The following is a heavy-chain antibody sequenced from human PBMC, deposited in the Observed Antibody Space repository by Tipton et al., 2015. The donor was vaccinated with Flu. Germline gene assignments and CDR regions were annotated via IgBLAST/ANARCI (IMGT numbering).Heavy chain of an antibody. CDR2: IYTSGST. V-gene: IGHV4-4*07. CDR1: GGSISSYY. D-gene: IGHD3-3*02. CDR3: ARGVGFLDFPYYYYYMDV. J-gene: IGHJ6*03. Sequence: TLSLTCTVSGGSISSYYWSWIRQPAGKGLEWIGRIYTSGSTNYNPSLKSRVTMSVDTSKNQFSLKLSSVTAADTAVYYCARGVGFLDFPYYYYYMDVWGKGTTVTVSS.